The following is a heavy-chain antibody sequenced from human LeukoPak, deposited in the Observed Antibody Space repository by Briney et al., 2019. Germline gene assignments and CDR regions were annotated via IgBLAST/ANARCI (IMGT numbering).Heavy chain of an antibody. Sequence: GGSLRLSCAASGFTFSVEYMTWIRQAPGKGLEWVSYISNSGSSIFYADSVKGRFTISRDNAKNSLFLQMNSLRAEDTAVYYCTRARGAAPGAHFDYWGQGTLVTVSS. CDR2: ISNSGSSI. CDR1: GFTFSVEY. V-gene: IGHV3-11*01. D-gene: IGHD3-10*01. CDR3: TRARGAAPGAHFDY. J-gene: IGHJ4*02.